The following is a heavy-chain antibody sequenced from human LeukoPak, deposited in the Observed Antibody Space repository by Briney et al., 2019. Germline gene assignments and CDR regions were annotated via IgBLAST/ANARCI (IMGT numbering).Heavy chain of an antibody. D-gene: IGHD3-3*01. J-gene: IGHJ4*02. Sequence: GGSLRLSCVASGFTFSTYWMSWVRQAPGKGLEWVANINQDGSDKYYVDSVKGRLTISRDNSKNTLYLQMNSLRAEDTAVYYCARSLRFLEWPTPGDYWGQGTLVTVSS. CDR2: INQDGSDK. CDR1: GFTFSTYW. V-gene: IGHV3-7*03. CDR3: ARSLRFLEWPTPGDY.